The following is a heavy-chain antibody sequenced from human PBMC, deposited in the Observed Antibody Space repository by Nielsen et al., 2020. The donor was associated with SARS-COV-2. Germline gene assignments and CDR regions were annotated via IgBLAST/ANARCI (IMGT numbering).Heavy chain of an antibody. Sequence: SETLSLTCTVSGGSVSSGSYYWSWIRQPPGKGLEWIGYIYYSGSTNYNPSLKSRVTISVDTSKNQFSLKLSSVTAADTAVYYCARGYSSSWYGDAFDIWGQGTMVTVSS. CDR1: GGSVSSGSYY. CDR2: IYYSGST. D-gene: IGHD6-13*01. J-gene: IGHJ3*02. V-gene: IGHV4-61*01. CDR3: ARGYSSSWYGDAFDI.